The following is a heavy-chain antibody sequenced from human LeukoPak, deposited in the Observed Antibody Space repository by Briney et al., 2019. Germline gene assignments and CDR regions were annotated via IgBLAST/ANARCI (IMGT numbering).Heavy chain of an antibody. CDR3: ARVGAAAGYYYYYMDV. J-gene: IGHJ6*03. CDR2: IYTSGST. CDR1: GGSISSYY. D-gene: IGHD6-13*01. Sequence: NSSETLSLTCTVSGGSISSYYWSWIRQPAGKGLEWIGRIYTSGSTNYNPSLKSRVTMSVDTSKNQFSLKLSSVTAADTAVYYCARVGAAAGYYYYYMDVWGKGTTVTISS. V-gene: IGHV4-4*07.